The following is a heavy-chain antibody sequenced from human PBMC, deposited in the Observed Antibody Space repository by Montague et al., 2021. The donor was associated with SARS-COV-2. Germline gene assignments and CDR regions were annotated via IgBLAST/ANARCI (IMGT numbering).Heavy chain of an antibody. D-gene: IGHD1-20*01. Sequence: SETLSLTCSVSGGSISSYYWSWIRQSPGKGLEWIGYIFHSGITDYNPSLKSRVTISVDMLKNQFSLQLNSVTAADSAVYYCARTEYNWNDWLDPWGQGTLVTVSS. J-gene: IGHJ5*02. CDR1: GGSISSYY. CDR3: ARTEYNWNDWLDP. CDR2: IFHSGIT. V-gene: IGHV4-59*13.